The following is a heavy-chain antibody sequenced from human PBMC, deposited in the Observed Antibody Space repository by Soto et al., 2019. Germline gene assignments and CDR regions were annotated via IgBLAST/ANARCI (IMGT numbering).Heavy chain of an antibody. CDR1: GFPFSSYG. Sequence: GGSLRLSCAASGFPFSSYGMHWVRQAPGKGLDWVGVIWYDGSNKDYAESVKGRFTISRDNSKNMLYLQMNSLRADDTAVYYCANSINWGQGTLVTVS. CDR2: IWYDGSNK. J-gene: IGHJ4*02. V-gene: IGHV3-33*03. CDR3: ANSIN.